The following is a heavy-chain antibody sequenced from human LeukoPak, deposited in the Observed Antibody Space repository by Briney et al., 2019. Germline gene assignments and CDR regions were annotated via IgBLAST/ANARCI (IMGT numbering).Heavy chain of an antibody. CDR2: IYYSGST. J-gene: IGHJ6*03. D-gene: IGHD3-9*01. V-gene: IGHV4-59*01. CDR3: ARVPGYDILTGYSYYYYYMDV. CDR1: GGSISSYY. Sequence: PETLSLTCTVSGGSISSYYWSWIRQPPGKGLEWIGYIYYSGSTNYNPSLKSRVTISVDTSKNQFSLKLSSVTAADTAVYYCARVPGYDILTGYSYYYYYMDVWGKGTTVTVSS.